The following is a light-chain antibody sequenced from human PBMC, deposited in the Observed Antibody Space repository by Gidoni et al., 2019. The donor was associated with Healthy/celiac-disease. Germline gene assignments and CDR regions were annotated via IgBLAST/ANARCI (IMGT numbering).Light chain of an antibody. Sequence: QSALTQSASVSGSPGQSITISCTGTSSDVGGYNYVSWYQQYPGKAPKLMIYEVTNRPPGVSNRFSGSKSGNTASLTISGLQAEDEADYYCSSYTISSTRVVFGGGTKLTVL. CDR3: SSYTISSTRVV. CDR1: SSDVGGYNY. J-gene: IGLJ2*01. V-gene: IGLV2-14*01. CDR2: EVT.